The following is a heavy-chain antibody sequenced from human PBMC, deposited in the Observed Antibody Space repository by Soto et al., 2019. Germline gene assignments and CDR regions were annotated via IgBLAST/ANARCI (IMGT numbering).Heavy chain of an antibody. CDR1: GGSISSGGYY. D-gene: IGHD2-2*01. Sequence: QVQLQESGPGLVKPSQTLSLTCTVSGGSISSGGYYWSWIRQHPGKGLEWIGYIYYSGSTYYNPSPKSRVTIAVDTSKNHFSLKLSSVTAADPAVYYCARDRSVPPGFDPWGQGTLVTVSS. CDR2: IYYSGST. V-gene: IGHV4-31*03. CDR3: ARDRSVPPGFDP. J-gene: IGHJ5*02.